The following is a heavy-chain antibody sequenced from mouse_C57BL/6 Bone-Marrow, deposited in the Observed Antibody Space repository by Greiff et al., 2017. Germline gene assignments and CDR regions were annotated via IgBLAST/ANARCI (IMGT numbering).Heavy chain of an antibody. Sequence: VQLQQSGAELVRPGASVTLSCKASGYTFTDYEMHWVKQTPVHGLEWIGAIDPETGGTAYNQKFKGKAILTADKSSSTAYMQLSSLTSEDSAVYYCARIRTGSYFDYWGQGTTLTVSS. CDR1: GYTFTDYE. V-gene: IGHV1-15*01. CDR2: IDPETGGT. CDR3: ARIRTGSYFDY. J-gene: IGHJ2*01.